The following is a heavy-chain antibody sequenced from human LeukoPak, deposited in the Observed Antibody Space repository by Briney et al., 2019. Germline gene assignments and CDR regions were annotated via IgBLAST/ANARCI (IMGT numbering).Heavy chain of an antibody. J-gene: IGHJ5*02. D-gene: IGHD2-8*01. CDR2: IYSGGST. CDR1: GFTVSSNY. CDR3: ARVVRTKFDP. Sequence: SGGSLRLFCAASGFTVSSNYMSWVRQAPGKGLEWVSVIYSGGSTYYADSVKGRFTISRHNSKNTLYLQMNSLRAEDTAVYYCARVVRTKFDPWGQGTLVTVSS. V-gene: IGHV3-53*04.